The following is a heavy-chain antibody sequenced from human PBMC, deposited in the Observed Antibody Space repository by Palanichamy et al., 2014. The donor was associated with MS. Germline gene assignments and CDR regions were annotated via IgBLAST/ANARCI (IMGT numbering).Heavy chain of an antibody. Sequence: QVQLVQSGAEVKKPGASVKVSCKVSGYTLTELSMHWARQAPGKGLEWMGGFDPEDGETIYAQKFQGRVTMTEDTSTDTAYMELSSLRSEDTAVYYCATVKVEGSSPFHRDAFDIWGQGTMVTVSS. CDR1: GYTLTELS. V-gene: IGHV1-24*01. D-gene: IGHD6-6*01. J-gene: IGHJ3*02. CDR2: FDPEDGET. CDR3: ATVKVEGSSPFHRDAFDI.